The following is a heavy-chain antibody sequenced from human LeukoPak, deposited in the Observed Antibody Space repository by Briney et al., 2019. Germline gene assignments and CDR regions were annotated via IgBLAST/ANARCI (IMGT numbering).Heavy chain of an antibody. CDR2: ISSSSSYI. D-gene: IGHD5-18*01. CDR1: GFTFSSYS. Sequence: GRSLRLSCAASGFTFSSYSINWVRQAPGKGLEWVSSISSSSSYIYYADSVKGRFTISRDNAKNSLYLQMNSLRAEDTAVYYCAREGYSYGYYYYYYGMDVWGQGTTVTVSS. V-gene: IGHV3-21*01. CDR3: AREGYSYGYYYYYYGMDV. J-gene: IGHJ6*02.